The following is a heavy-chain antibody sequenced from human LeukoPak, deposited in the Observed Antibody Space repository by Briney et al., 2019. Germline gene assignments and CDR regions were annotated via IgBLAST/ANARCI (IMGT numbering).Heavy chain of an antibody. J-gene: IGHJ4*02. CDR1: GGSFSGYY. D-gene: IGHD6-6*01. CDR2: INHSGST. V-gene: IGHV4-34*01. CDR3: VRGLAARRAAAIGRYYFDY. Sequence: SETLSLTCAVYGGSFSGYYWSWIRQPPGKGLEWIGEINHSGSTNYNPSPKSRVTISVDTSKNQFSLKLSSVTAADTAVYYCVRGLAARRAAAIGRYYFDYWGQGTLVTVPS.